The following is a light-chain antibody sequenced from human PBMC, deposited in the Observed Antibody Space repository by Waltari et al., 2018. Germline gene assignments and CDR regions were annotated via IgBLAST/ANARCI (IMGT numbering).Light chain of an antibody. CDR2: WAS. V-gene: IGKV4-1*01. CDR1: QSVLFNSNNKNY. Sequence: DIVMTQSPDSLAVSLGERATINCKSSQSVLFNSNNKNYLAWYQQKPGQPPKLLFYWASTRESGVPDRFSGSGSGTDFSLTISSLQAEDVALYYCQQYHSPPLTFGGGTKVEIK. J-gene: IGKJ4*01. CDR3: QQYHSPPLT.